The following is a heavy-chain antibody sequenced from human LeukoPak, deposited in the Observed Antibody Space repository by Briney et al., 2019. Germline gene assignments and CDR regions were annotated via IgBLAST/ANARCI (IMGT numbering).Heavy chain of an antibody. D-gene: IGHD2-8*01. J-gene: IGHJ5*02. CDR2: INEDGSTK. V-gene: IGHV3-7*01. Sequence: GGSLRLSCAASGFTFSSFSMSWLRQAPGKGLEWVANINEDGSTKQFVDSVKGRFTISRDNAKNSLFLQMNSLRAEDTAVYYCARDVAANGRKRFDPWGQGILVTVSS. CDR1: GFTFSSFS. CDR3: ARDVAANGRKRFDP.